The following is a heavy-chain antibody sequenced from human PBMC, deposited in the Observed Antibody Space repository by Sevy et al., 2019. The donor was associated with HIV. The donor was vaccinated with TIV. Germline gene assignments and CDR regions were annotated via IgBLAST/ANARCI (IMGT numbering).Heavy chain of an antibody. CDR2: MSGSGGDT. CDR1: GFTFGNHA. CDR3: AKDIVLVVGECFLH. D-gene: IGHD2-8*02. J-gene: IGHJ1*01. V-gene: IGHV3-23*01. Sequence: GGSLRLSCAASGFTFGNHAIHWVRQAPGKGLEWVSSMSGSGGDTYYADSVKGRFTISRDNSKNTLYLQMNRLRAEDTAVYYCAKDIVLVVGECFLHWGQGTLVTVSS.